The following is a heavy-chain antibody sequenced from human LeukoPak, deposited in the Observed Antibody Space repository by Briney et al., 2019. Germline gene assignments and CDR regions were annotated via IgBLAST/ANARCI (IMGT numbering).Heavy chain of an antibody. CDR1: GYSFTSYW. Sequence: GESLKISCKGSGYSFTSYWIGWVRLMPGRGLEWMGIIYPDDSDTKYSPSFQGQVTISADKSITTAYLQWTSLKASDTAMYFCARQGTPESFDYWGQGTLVTVSS. CDR3: ARQGTPESFDY. J-gene: IGHJ4*02. D-gene: IGHD3-10*01. CDR2: IYPDDSDT. V-gene: IGHV5-51*01.